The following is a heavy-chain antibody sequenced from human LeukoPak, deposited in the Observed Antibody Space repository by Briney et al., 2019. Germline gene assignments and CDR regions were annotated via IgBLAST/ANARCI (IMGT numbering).Heavy chain of an antibody. CDR2: IWYDGSNK. CDR3: AREAVYVYYDSSGIDY. J-gene: IGHJ4*02. Sequence: GSLRLSCAASGFTFSSYGMHWARQAPGKGLEWGAVIWYDGSNKYYADSVKGRFTISRDNSKNTLYLQMNSLRAEDTAVYYCAREAVYVYYDSSGIDYWGQGTLVTVSS. CDR1: GFTFSSYG. V-gene: IGHV3-33*01. D-gene: IGHD3-22*01.